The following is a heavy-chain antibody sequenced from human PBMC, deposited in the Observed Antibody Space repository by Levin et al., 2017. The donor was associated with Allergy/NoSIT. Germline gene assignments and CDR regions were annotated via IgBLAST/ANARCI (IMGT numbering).Heavy chain of an antibody. CDR1: GGSISGGGYH. Sequence: SETLSLTCTVSGGSISGGGYHWTWIRQRPEKGLEWIGYIYYSGSTFYNPSLKSRLMISVDTSKNQFSLNVSSVTAADTAVYYCAREDGSTFDFWGQGALVTVAS. V-gene: IGHV4-31*03. D-gene: IGHD2-2*03. J-gene: IGHJ4*02. CDR3: AREDGSTFDF. CDR2: IYYSGST.